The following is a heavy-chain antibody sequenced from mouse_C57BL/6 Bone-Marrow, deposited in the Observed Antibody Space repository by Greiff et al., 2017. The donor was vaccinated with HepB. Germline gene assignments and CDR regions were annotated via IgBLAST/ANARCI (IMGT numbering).Heavy chain of an antibody. CDR3: ARHDRTGFAY. V-gene: IGHV5-12*01. CDR1: GFTFSDYY. J-gene: IGHJ3*01. Sequence: EVKLVESGGGLVQPGGSLKLSCAASGFTFSDYYMYWVRQTPEKRLEWVAYISNGGGSTYYPDTVKGRFTISRDNAKNTLYLQMSRLKSEDTAMYYCARHDRTGFAYWGQGTLVTRSA. CDR2: ISNGGGST.